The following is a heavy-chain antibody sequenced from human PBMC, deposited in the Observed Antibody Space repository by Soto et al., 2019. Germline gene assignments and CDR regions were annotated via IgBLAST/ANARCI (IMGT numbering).Heavy chain of an antibody. J-gene: IGHJ4*02. CDR2: IYYSGKT. Sequence: SETLSLTCSVSGGSISNSRDYWGWIRQPPGKGLEWIATIYYSGKTYYNPSLKSRVTISVDTSKNQFSLKLSSVTAADTAVYYCARGYGRNFDYWGQGTLVTVSS. CDR3: ARGYGRNFDY. D-gene: IGHD5-18*01. V-gene: IGHV4-39*01. CDR1: GGSISNSRDY.